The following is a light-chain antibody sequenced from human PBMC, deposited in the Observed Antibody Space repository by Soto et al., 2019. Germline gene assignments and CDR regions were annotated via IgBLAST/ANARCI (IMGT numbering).Light chain of an antibody. J-gene: IGKJ1*01. CDR3: QQYNNWPPWT. CDR1: QSVSSN. V-gene: IGKV3-15*01. Sequence: EIVMTQSPATLSVSPGERATLSCRASQSVSSNLAWYQQKPGQAPRLIIYGASTRSTGIPARFSGSGSGTEFTLTISSLQSEDFAVEYCQQYNNWPPWTFGQGTKVDIK. CDR2: GAS.